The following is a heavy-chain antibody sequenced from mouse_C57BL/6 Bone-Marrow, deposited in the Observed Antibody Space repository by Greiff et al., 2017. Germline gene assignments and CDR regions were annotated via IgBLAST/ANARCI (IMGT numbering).Heavy chain of an antibody. D-gene: IGHD4-1*01. CDR1: GYTFTSSW. CDR2: IDPSDSET. CDR3: ARWNWDGTY. J-gene: IGHJ2*01. Sequence: QVQLKQPGAELVRPGSSVKLSCKASGYTFTSSWLPWVKQRPIQGLEWIGNIDPSDSETHYNQKFKEKATLTVDKSSNTAYTQLSSLTSEDSAVYYCARWNWDGTYWGQGTTLTVSS. V-gene: IGHV1-52*01.